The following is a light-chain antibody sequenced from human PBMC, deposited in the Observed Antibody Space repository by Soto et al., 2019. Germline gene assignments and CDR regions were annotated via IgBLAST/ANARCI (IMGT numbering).Light chain of an antibody. CDR3: CSYVGSNTLYV. CDR1: SSDIGDYDY. Sequence: QSALTQPRSVSGSPVQSLTISCSGSSSDIGDYDYVSWYQQHPGKAPTLLIYDVTKRPSGVPDRFSGSKSGDTASLTISGLHAGDEGNYYCCSYVGSNTLYVFGTGTKLTVL. CDR2: DVT. V-gene: IGLV2-11*01. J-gene: IGLJ1*01.